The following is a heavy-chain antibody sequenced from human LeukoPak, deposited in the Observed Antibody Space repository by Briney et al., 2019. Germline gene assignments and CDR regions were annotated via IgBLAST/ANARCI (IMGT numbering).Heavy chain of an antibody. CDR3: ARDVVRTFDY. Sequence: GGSLRLSCAASGFTFSSYSMNWVRQAPGKGLEWVSYISSSSSYIYYADSVKGRFTISRDNAKNSLYLQMNSLRAEDTAVYYCARDVVRTFDYWGQGTLVTVSS. J-gene: IGHJ4*02. CDR1: GFTFSSYS. D-gene: IGHD2-21*01. V-gene: IGHV3-21*05. CDR2: ISSSSSYI.